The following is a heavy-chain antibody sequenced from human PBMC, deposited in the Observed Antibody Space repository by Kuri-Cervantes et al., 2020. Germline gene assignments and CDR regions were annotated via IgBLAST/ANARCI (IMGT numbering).Heavy chain of an antibody. J-gene: IGHJ4*02. CDR1: GFTFSTNG. CDR2: ISYDGSNK. D-gene: IGHD3-3*01. V-gene: IGHV3-30*18. CDR3: AKGDYDFWSGFDY. Sequence: GGSLRPSWAASGFTFSTNGMHWVRQAPGKGMEWVAVISYDGSNKYYADSVKGRFTISRDNSKNTLYLQMNSLRAEDTAVYYCAKGDYDFWSGFDYWGQGTLVTVSS.